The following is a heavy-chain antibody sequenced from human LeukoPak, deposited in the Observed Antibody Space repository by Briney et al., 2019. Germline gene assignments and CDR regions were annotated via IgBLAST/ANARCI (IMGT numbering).Heavy chain of an antibody. D-gene: IGHD1-1*01. CDR2: ISGSGDST. J-gene: IGHJ6*02. CDR1: GFTFSSYE. CDR3: ARSFWNDLEYYYNGLAV. Sequence: GGSLRLSGAGSGFTFSSYEMTWVRQAPGKGLEWVSAISGSGDSTYYADSVKGRFTISRDNSKNTLHLQMNSMRAEDTAVYYCARSFWNDLEYYYNGLAVWGQGTTVTVSS. V-gene: IGHV3-23*01.